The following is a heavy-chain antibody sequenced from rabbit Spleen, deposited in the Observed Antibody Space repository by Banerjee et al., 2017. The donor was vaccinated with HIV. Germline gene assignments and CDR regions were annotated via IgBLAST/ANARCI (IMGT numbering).Heavy chain of an antibody. CDR1: GVSFSDKDV. Sequence: QSLEESGGDLVKPEGSLTLTCKASGVSFSDKDVMCWVRQAPGKGLEWIACINTITGKSVYASWAKGRFIMSRTSSTTVTLQMTSLTAADTATYFCARAVYGTGNGGRIDSLDLWGPGTLVTVS. D-gene: IGHD7-1*01. CDR3: ARAVYGTGNGGRIDSLDL. V-gene: IGHV1S40*01. J-gene: IGHJ6*01. CDR2: INTITGKS.